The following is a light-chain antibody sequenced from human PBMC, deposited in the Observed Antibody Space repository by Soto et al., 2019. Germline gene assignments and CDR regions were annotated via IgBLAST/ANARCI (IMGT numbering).Light chain of an antibody. V-gene: IGKV2-30*01. CDR1: QSLVYSDGNTY. Sequence: DVVMTQSPLSLPVTLGQPASISCRSSQSLVYSDGNTYLNWFQQRPGQSPRRLIYNVSNRDSGVPARFSGSGSGTDFTLKISRVEAEDVGVYYCMQGTHWPPYTFGQGTKLEIK. J-gene: IGKJ2*01. CDR2: NVS. CDR3: MQGTHWPPYT.